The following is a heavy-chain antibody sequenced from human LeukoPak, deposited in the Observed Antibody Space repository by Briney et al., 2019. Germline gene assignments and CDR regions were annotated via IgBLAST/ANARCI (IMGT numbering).Heavy chain of an antibody. CDR3: APRIVGATVVDL. CDR2: ISVSGGST. D-gene: IGHD1-26*01. Sequence: PGGSLRLSCAASGFTFSSYAMSWVRQAPGKGLEWASAISVSGGSTYYADSVKGRFTISRDNPKSTLYLQMNSLRAEDTAVYYCAPRIVGATVVDLWGRGTLVTVSS. V-gene: IGHV3-23*01. J-gene: IGHJ2*01. CDR1: GFTFSSYA.